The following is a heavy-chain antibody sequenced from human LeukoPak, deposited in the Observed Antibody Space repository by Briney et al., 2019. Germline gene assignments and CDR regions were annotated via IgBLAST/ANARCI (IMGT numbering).Heavy chain of an antibody. V-gene: IGHV3-23*01. CDR3: VKDRCSGGSCYADFDH. J-gene: IGHJ4*02. Sequence: GGSLRLSCAASGFTFNSFAMSWVRQAPGKGLEWVSRFVGRGGGTYYADSVKGRFTISRDMSNNTLYLQMNSLRAEDTAVYYCVKDRCSGGSCYADFDHWGQGTLVTVSS. CDR1: GFTFNSFA. CDR2: FVGRGGGT. D-gene: IGHD2-15*01.